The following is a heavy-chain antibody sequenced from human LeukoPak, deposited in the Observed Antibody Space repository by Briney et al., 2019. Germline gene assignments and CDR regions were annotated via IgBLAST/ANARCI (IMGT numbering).Heavy chain of an antibody. V-gene: IGHV3-21*01. CDR2: ISSSSSYI. CDR1: GFPFSSYS. J-gene: IGHJ4*02. CDR3: ARDVRNDYYDSSGSGTVDY. D-gene: IGHD3-22*01. Sequence: PGGPLRLFCAASGFPFSSYSMIWVRQAPGKGLEWVSSISSSSSYIYYADSVKGRFTISRDDAKNSLYLQMNSLRAEDTAVYYCARDVRNDYYDSSGSGTVDYWGQGTLVTVSS.